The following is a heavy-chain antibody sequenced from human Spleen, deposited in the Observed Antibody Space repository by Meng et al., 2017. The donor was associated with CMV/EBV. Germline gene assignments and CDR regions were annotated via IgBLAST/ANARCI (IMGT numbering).Heavy chain of an antibody. Sequence: YYIHYLRQAPEQRLEYLGRINPNSGGTHYAQKFQGRVTITRDTSVIATYLELRRLTSDDTAFYYCARVVTPRQTPDYDILEEGWVDPWGQGTLVTVSS. D-gene: IGHD3-9*01. CDR2: INPNSGGT. V-gene: IGHV1-2*06. CDR3: ARVVTPRQTPDYDILEEGWVDP. CDR1: YY. J-gene: IGHJ5*02.